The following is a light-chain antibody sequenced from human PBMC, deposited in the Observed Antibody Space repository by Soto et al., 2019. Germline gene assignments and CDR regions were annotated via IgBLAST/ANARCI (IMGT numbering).Light chain of an antibody. V-gene: IGKV3-20*01. CDR1: QSVSTVY. CDR2: GAS. Sequence: EIVLMQSPGILSLSPGERATLSCRASQSVSTVYLAWYQQKLGQAPRLLIYGASSRATGIPDRFSGSGSGTGFTLTISRLESEDFAVYFCQQYDDWLRLTFGGGTKVEIK. J-gene: IGKJ4*01. CDR3: QQYDDWLRLT.